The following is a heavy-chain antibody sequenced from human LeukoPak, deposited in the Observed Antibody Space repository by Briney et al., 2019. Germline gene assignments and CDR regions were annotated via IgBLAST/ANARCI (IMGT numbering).Heavy chain of an antibody. CDR3: ATGGGIAAPGGDFDY. J-gene: IGHJ4*02. Sequence: PGGSLRLSCAASGFTFSIYAMSWVRQAPGKGPEWVSGISGSSSSTYFSGSVKGRFTISRDNSKNTLSLQMNSLRAEDTAVYYCATGGGIAAPGGDFDYWGQGTLVTVSS. CDR1: GFTFSIYA. CDR2: ISGSSSST. D-gene: IGHD6-13*01. V-gene: IGHV3-23*01.